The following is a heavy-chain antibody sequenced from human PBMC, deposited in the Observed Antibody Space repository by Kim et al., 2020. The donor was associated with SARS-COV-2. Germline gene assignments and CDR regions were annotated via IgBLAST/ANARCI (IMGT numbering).Heavy chain of an antibody. Sequence: GGSLRLSCAASGFTFSSFWMSWVRQAPGKGQEWVANINQDGSAKFYLDSVKGRFTISRDNAKTSLYLQMTSLRAEDTAIYYCVRSVDSWGQGTLVTASS. CDR3: VRSVDS. CDR1: GFTFSSFW. J-gene: IGHJ4*02. V-gene: IGHV3-7*01. CDR2: INQDGSAK.